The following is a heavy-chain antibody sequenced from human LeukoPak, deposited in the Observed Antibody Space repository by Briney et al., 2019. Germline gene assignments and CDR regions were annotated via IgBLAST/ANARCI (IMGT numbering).Heavy chain of an antibody. J-gene: IGHJ4*02. CDR3: ARGGYSSGWGFDY. Sequence: GGSLRLSCAASGFTFSSYGMHWVRQAPGKGLEWVAVIWYDGSNKYYADSVKGRFTISRDNSKNTLYLQVNSLRVEDTAVYYCARGGYSSGWGFDYWGQGTLVTVSS. D-gene: IGHD6-19*01. CDR1: GFTFSSYG. V-gene: IGHV3-33*01. CDR2: IWYDGSNK.